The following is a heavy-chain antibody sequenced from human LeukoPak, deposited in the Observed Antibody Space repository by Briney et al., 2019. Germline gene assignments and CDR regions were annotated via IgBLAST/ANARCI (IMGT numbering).Heavy chain of an antibody. CDR2: FTRGGEVT. J-gene: IGHJ4*02. Sequence: GGSLRLSCAASGFTFSTYAMSWVRQAPGKGLEWVSAFTRGGEVTYYADSVKGRFSISRDNSKNTLYLQMSSLRGEDTAIYYCAHCDYDGNAGPYDHWGQGTLVTVSA. CDR1: GFTFSTYA. CDR3: AHCDYDGNAGPYDH. D-gene: IGHD4-23*01. V-gene: IGHV3-23*01.